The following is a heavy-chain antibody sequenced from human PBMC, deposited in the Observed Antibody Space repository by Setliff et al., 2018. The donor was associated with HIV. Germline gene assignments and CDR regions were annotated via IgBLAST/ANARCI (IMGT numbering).Heavy chain of an antibody. D-gene: IGHD6-19*01. J-gene: IGHJ5*02. CDR3: ARDGYSSGWYIYSFDP. CDR1: GGTFSSYA. V-gene: IGHV1-69*13. Sequence: SVKVSCKASGGTFSSYAISWVRQAPGQGLEWMGGIIPIFGTVKYAQKFQGRVTITADGSTSTAYMEVSRLRSEDTAVYYCARDGYSSGWYIYSFDPWGQGTLVTVSS. CDR2: IIPIFGTV.